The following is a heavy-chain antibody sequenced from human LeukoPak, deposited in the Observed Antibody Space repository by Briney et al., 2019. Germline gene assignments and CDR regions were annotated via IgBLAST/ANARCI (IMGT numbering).Heavy chain of an antibody. CDR3: TTLYYDFWCGYSPFDF. J-gene: IGHJ4*02. CDR1: GFTFGVYA. CDR2: IRSKAYGGTT. D-gene: IGHD3-3*01. Sequence: GGSQRLSCTASGFTFGVYAMSWVRQAPGRGLEWVVFIRSKAYGGTTEYAAAVKGRFTISRDDSISIAYLQMNSLKTEDTAVYYCTTLYYDFWCGYSPFDFWGQGTLVTVSS. V-gene: IGHV3-49*04.